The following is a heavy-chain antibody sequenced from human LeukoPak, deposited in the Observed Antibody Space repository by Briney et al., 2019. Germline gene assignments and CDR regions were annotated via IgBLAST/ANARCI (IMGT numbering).Heavy chain of an antibody. CDR2: IYYSGST. D-gene: IGHD1-26*01. CDR1: GGSISSSGYY. Sequence: SETLSLTYTVSGGSISSSGYYWGWIRQPPGKGLEWIASIYYSGSTYYNPSLKSRVTISVDTSKNQLSLKLSSLTAADTAVYYCARHEYSGSYYGLSWFDPWGQGTLVTVSS. J-gene: IGHJ5*02. V-gene: IGHV4-39*01. CDR3: ARHEYSGSYYGLSWFDP.